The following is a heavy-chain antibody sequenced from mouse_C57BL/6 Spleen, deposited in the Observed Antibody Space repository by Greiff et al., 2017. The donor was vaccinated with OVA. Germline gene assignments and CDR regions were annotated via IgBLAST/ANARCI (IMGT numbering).Heavy chain of an antibody. CDR3: ARQPYYDRYYAMDY. CDR2: ISGGGGNT. D-gene: IGHD2-4*01. V-gene: IGHV5-9*01. CDR1: GFTFSSYT. J-gene: IGHJ4*01. Sequence: EVQRVESGGGLVKPGGSLKLSCAASGFTFSSYTMSWVRQTPEKRLEWVATISGGGGNTYYPDSVKGRFPISRDNAKNTLYLQMSSLRSEDTALYYCARQPYYDRYYAMDYWGQGTSVTVSS.